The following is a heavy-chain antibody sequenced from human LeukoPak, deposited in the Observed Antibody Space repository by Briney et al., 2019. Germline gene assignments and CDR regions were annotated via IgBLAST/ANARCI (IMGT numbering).Heavy chain of an antibody. CDR1: GFTFSGYW. CDR3: AKVHEEPGKNWFTP. J-gene: IGHJ5*02. CDR2: IKQDGSEK. V-gene: IGHV3-7*01. Sequence: GGSLRLSCAASGFTFSGYWMSWVRQAPGKGLEWVANIKQDGSEKYYVDSVKGRFTISRDNAKNSLYLQMNSLRAEDTAVYYCAKVHEEPGKNWFTPGAREPWSPSPQ. D-gene: IGHD1-14*01.